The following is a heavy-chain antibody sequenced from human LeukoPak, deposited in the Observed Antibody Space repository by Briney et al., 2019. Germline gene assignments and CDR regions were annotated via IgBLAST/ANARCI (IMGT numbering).Heavy chain of an antibody. Sequence: GRSLRLPCAASGFTFDDYAMHWVRQAPGKGLEWVSGISWNSGSIGYADSVKGRFTISRDNAKNSLYLQMNSLRAEDAALYYCAKDAFYSSSWYGFDLWGRGTLVTVSS. CDR2: ISWNSGSI. J-gene: IGHJ2*01. CDR1: GFTFDDYA. CDR3: AKDAFYSSSWYGFDL. V-gene: IGHV3-9*01. D-gene: IGHD6-13*01.